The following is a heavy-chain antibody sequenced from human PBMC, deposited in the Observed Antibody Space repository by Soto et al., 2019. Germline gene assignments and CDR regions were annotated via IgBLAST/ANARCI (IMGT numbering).Heavy chain of an antibody. D-gene: IGHD3-10*01. CDR3: ATSYGSGSAHFDS. V-gene: IGHV1-69*02. CDR2: VNPIVGMS. CDR1: GGTFNSYT. Sequence: QVQLVQSGAEVKKPGSSVKVSCTASGGTFNSYTINWVRQAPGQGLEWVGRVNPIVGMSNSAQKFQGRVTITADKSTSKAYMDLTSLKSEDTAVYYCATSYGSGSAHFDSWGQGTLVTVSS. J-gene: IGHJ4*02.